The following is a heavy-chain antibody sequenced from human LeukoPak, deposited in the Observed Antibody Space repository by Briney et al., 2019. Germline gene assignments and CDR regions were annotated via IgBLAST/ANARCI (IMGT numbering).Heavy chain of an antibody. J-gene: IGHJ6*03. CDR1: GGSIRSYY. V-gene: IGHV4-59*01. D-gene: IGHD2-2*01. CDR3: ARFSAHQLRSGYYYYMDV. CDR2: IYYTGST. Sequence: PSETLSLTCTASGGSIRSYYWSWVRQPPGEGLEYIGHIYYTGSTDYNPSLKSRVTMSLDTSKNQFSLKLSSVTAADTAVYSCARFSAHQLRSGYYYYMDVWGKGTTVTVSS.